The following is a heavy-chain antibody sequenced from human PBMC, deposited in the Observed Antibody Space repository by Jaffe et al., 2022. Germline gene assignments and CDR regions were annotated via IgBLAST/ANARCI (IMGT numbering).Heavy chain of an antibody. D-gene: IGHD2-2*01. J-gene: IGHJ3*02. CDR3: TTTLVVPAACAFDI. V-gene: IGHV3-15*01. CDR1: GFTFSNAW. CDR2: IKSKTDGGTT. Sequence: EVQLVESGGGLVKPGGSLRLSCAASGFTFSNAWMSWVRQAPGKGLEWVGRIKSKTDGGTTDYAAPVKGRFTISRDDSKNTLYLQMNSLKTEDTAVYYCTTTLVVPAACAFDIWGQGTMVTVSS.